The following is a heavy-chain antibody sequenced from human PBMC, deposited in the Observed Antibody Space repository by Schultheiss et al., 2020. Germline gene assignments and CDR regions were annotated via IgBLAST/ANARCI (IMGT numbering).Heavy chain of an antibody. V-gene: IGHV3-74*01. D-gene: IGHD2-2*01. CDR1: GFTFSSYW. CDR2: INSDGSST. Sequence: GASLRLSCAASGFTFSSYWMHWVRQAPGKGLVWVSRINSDGSSTSYADSVKGRFTISRDNAKNTLYLQMNSLRAEDTAVYYCARDPRYCSSTSCYEGDYWGQGTLVTVSS. J-gene: IGHJ4*02. CDR3: ARDPRYCSSTSCYEGDY.